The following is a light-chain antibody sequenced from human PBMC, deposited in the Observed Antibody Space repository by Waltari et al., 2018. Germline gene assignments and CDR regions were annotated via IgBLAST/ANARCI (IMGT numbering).Light chain of an antibody. V-gene: IGKV1-5*03. Sequence: DIQMTQSPSTRSASVGDIVTISCRASQSVGTWLAWYQQKPGKAPKLLIYMASSLESGVPSRFSGSGSGTEFTLTISSLQPDDFATYSCQQYSSFSTFGQGTKV. J-gene: IGKJ2*01. CDR1: QSVGTW. CDR2: MAS. CDR3: QQYSSFST.